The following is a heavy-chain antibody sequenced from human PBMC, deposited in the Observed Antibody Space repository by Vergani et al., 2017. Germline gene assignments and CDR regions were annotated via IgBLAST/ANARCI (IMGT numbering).Heavy chain of an antibody. CDR2: ISGSGGST. Sequence: EVQLLESGGGLVQPGGSLRLSCAASGFTFSSYAMSWVRQAPGKGLEWVSAISGSGGSTYYADSVKGRFTISRDNSKNTLYLQMNSLRAEGTAVYYCAKINVIAVAASSYYFDYWGQGTLVTVSS. V-gene: IGHV3-23*01. CDR1: GFTFSSYA. CDR3: AKINVIAVAASSYYFDY. D-gene: IGHD6-19*01. J-gene: IGHJ4*02.